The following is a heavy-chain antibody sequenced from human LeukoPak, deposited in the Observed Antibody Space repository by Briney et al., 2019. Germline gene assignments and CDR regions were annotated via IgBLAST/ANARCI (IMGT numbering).Heavy chain of an antibody. V-gene: IGHV3-74*01. J-gene: IGHJ5*02. CDR2: INSDGSTT. CDR3: ARDQAANGWFDP. CDR1: GFTFSSYW. D-gene: IGHD2-15*01. Sequence: GGSLRLSCAASGFTFSSYWMHWVRHAPGKGLVWVSRINSDGSTTSYADSVKGRFTISRDNAKNSLYLQMNSLRAEDTAVYYCARDQAANGWFDPWGQGTLVTVSS.